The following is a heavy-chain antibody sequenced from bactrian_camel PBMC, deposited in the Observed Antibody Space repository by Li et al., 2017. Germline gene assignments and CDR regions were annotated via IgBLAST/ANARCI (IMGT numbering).Heavy chain of an antibody. J-gene: IGHJ4*01. Sequence: QVQLVESGGGSVQAGGSLRLSCTHFGYSSSRHCMGWFRQAPGKAREGIAGIRRDGDEYYADSVKGRFTISRDNAKNTVYLQMNSLKPEDTAVHYCVRDALWLARYYSTNDWAYWGQGTQVTVS. D-gene: IGHD4*01. V-gene: IGHV3S55*01. CDR2: IRRDGDE. CDR3: VRDALWLARYYSTNDWAY. CDR1: GYSSSRHC.